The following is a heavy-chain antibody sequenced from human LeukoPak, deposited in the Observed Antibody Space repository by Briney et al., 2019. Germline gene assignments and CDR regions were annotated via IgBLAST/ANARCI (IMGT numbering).Heavy chain of an antibody. J-gene: IGHJ3*01. D-gene: IGHD3-9*01. Sequence: ASVKVSCKASGGTLSTYAISWVRQAPGQGLEWMGWISAYNGNTNYAQKLQGRVTMTTDTSTSTAYMELRSLRSDDTAVYYCARLHYYDILTGYFWFDPWGQGTMVTVSS. CDR2: ISAYNGNT. CDR1: GGTLSTYA. V-gene: IGHV1-18*01. CDR3: ARLHYYDILTGYFWFDP.